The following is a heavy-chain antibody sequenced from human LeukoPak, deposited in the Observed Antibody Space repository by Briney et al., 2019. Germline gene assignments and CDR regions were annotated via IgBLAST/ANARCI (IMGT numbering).Heavy chain of an antibody. J-gene: IGHJ6*02. V-gene: IGHV4-34*01. Sequence: SETLSLTCAVYGGSFSGYYWSWIRQPPGKGLEWIGEINHSGSTNYNPSLKSRVTISVDTSKNQFSLKLSSVTAADTAVYYCARDSSVYLPPYYYYGMDVWGQGTTVTVSS. CDR2: INHSGST. D-gene: IGHD5/OR15-5a*01. CDR3: ARDSSVYLPPYYYYGMDV. CDR1: GGSFSGYY.